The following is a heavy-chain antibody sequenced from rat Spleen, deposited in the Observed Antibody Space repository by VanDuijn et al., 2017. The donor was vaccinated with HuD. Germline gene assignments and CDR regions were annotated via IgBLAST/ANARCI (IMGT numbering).Heavy chain of an antibody. Sequence: EVQLQESGPGLVKPSQSLSLTCSVTGYSITSSYRWNWIRKFPGNKLEWIGYINSAGSTNYNPSLKSRISITRDTSKNQFFLQVNSVTTEDTATYYCAISLIYNNPYYVMDAWGQGASVTVSS. J-gene: IGHJ4*01. V-gene: IGHV3-3*01. CDR2: INSAGST. CDR1: GYSITSSYR. D-gene: IGHD1-10*01. CDR3: AISLIYNNPYYVMDA.